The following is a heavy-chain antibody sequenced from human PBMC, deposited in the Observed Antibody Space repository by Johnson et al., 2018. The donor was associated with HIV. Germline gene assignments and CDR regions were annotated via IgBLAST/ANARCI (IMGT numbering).Heavy chain of an antibody. D-gene: IGHD1-26*01. CDR2: ISYDGSNK. CDR1: GFTFSSYA. CDR3: ARSIVGAIVDAFDM. V-gene: IGHV3-30*14. Sequence: VQLVESGGGVVQPGRSLRLSCAASGFTFSSYAMHWVRQAPGKGLEWVAVISYDGSNKYYADSVKGRFTISRENAKNSLYLQMNSLRAEDTAVYYCARSIVGAIVDAFDMWGQATMVTVSS. J-gene: IGHJ3*02.